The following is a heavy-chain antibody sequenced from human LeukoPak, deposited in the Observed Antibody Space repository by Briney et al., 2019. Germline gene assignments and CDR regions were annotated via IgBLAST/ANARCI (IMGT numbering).Heavy chain of an antibody. CDR3: ARDNAGGEFIAGQLDP. CDR1: GYTFSNYG. Sequence: ASVKVSCKASGYTFSNYGIHWVRQAPGQGLEWMGWISAYNGKPKYGQKFQGRLTMTTDTSTTTAYMELRSLRSNDTAVYFCARDNAGGEFIAGQLDPWGQGTLVTVAS. CDR2: ISAYNGKP. J-gene: IGHJ5*02. V-gene: IGHV1-18*01. D-gene: IGHD3-16*01.